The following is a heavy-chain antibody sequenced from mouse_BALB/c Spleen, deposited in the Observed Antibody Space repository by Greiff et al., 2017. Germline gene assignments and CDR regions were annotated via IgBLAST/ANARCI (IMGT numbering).Heavy chain of an antibody. CDR2: IWGGST. Sequence: VKLMESGPGLVAPSQSLSITCTVSGFSLTSYGVHWVRQPPGKGLEWLGVIWGGSTNYNSALMSRLSISKDNSKSQVFLKMNSLQTDDTAMYYCARKNPSYYFDYWGQGTLVTVSA. J-gene: IGHJ3*01. D-gene: IGHD2-4*01. CDR1: GFSLTSYG. V-gene: IGHV2-9*02. CDR3: ARKNPSYYFDY.